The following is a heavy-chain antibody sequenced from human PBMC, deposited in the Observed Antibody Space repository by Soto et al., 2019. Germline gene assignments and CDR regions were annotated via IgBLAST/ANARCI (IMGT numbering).Heavy chain of an antibody. CDR3: AISLGYSSSWYGFRYGMDV. Sequence: GGSLRLSCAASGFTFSSYGMHWVRQAPGKGLEWVAVISDGGSNTYYADSVKGRFTISRDNSKNTLYLQMNSLRAEDTAVYYCAISLGYSSSWYGFRYGMDVWGQGTTVTVSS. CDR1: GFTFSSYG. CDR2: ISDGGSNT. V-gene: IGHV3-30*03. D-gene: IGHD6-13*01. J-gene: IGHJ6*02.